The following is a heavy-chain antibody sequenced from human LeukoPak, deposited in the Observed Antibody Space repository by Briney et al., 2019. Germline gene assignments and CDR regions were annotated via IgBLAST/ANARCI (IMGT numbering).Heavy chain of an antibody. CDR3: ARHDSFWSGYYTEKYFQH. Sequence: PSETLSLTCAVSGYSISSGYYWGWIRQPPGNGLEWIGSIYHSGSTYYNPSLKSRVTISVDTSKNQFSLKLSSVTAADTAVYYCARHDSFWSGYYTEKYFQHWGQGTLVTVSS. CDR1: GYSISSGYY. V-gene: IGHV4-38-2*01. J-gene: IGHJ1*01. D-gene: IGHD3-3*01. CDR2: IYHSGST.